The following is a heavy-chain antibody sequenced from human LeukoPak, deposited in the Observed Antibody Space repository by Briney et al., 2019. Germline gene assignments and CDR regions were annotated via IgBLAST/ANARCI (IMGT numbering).Heavy chain of an antibody. J-gene: IGHJ4*02. CDR1: GFTFSSYG. V-gene: IGHV3-30*02. Sequence: GGSLRLSCAASGFTFSSYGMHWVRQAPGKGLEWVAFIRYDGSKKYYADSVKGRFTISRDNAKNSLYLQMNSLRAEDTAVYYCARTDFCIGYYEGAFDYWGQGTLVTVSS. CDR2: IRYDGSKK. CDR3: ARTDFCIGYYEGAFDY. D-gene: IGHD3-3*01.